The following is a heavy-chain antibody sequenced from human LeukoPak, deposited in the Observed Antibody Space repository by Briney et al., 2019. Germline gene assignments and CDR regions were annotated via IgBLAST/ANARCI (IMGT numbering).Heavy chain of an antibody. CDR1: GGSISTYS. D-gene: IGHD3-16*01. J-gene: IGHJ4*02. Sequence: SETLSLTCTVSGGSISTYSWNWIRQPAGKGLEWIGRIFPSGSTKYHPSLKSRVTMSVDTSKNHFSLKLSSVTAADTAVYYCAREGGGFDYWGQGTLVTVSS. CDR3: AREGGGFDY. CDR2: IFPSGST. V-gene: IGHV4-4*07.